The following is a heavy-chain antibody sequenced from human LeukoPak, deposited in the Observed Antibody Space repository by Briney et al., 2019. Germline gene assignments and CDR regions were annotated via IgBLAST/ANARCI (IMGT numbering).Heavy chain of an antibody. J-gene: IGHJ4*02. CDR3: ARLRGSGWDY. CDR2: IYYSGST. CDR1: GGSISSYY. V-gene: IGHV4-59*01. D-gene: IGHD6-19*01. Sequence: NPSETLSLTCTVSGGSISSYYWSWIRQPPGKGLEWIGYIYYSGSTNYNPSLKSRVTISVDTSKNQSSLKLSSVTAADTAVYYCARLRGSGWDYWGQGTLVTVSS.